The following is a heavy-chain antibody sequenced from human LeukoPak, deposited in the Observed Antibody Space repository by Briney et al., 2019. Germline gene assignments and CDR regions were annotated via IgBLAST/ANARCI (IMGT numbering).Heavy chain of an antibody. D-gene: IGHD4-23*01. CDR2: ISGSGGST. Sequence: GGSLRLSCAASGFNFSSYTMSWVRQAPGKGLEWVSGISGSGGSTYYADSVKSGFTIPRDKSKNTLYLQMNSLRAEDTAVYYCARCSPGGDGFDIWGQRTMVTVSS. CDR3: ARCSPGGDGFDI. V-gene: IGHV3-23*01. J-gene: IGHJ3*02. CDR1: GFNFSSYT.